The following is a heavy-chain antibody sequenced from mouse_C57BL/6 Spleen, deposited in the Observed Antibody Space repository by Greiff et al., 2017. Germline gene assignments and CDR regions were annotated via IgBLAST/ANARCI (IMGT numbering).Heavy chain of an antibody. CDR3: ARRGIYDCFCDD. V-gene: IGHV1-69*01. D-gene: IGHD2-3*01. J-gene: IGHJ2*01. Sequence: QVQLQQPGAELVMPGASVKLSCKASGYTFTSYWMHWVKQRPGQGLEWIGEIDPSDSYTNYNQKFKGKSTLTVDKSSSTAYMQLSSLTSEDSAVYYCARRGIYDCFCDDWGQGTTLTVSS. CDR2: IDPSDSYT. CDR1: GYTFTSYW.